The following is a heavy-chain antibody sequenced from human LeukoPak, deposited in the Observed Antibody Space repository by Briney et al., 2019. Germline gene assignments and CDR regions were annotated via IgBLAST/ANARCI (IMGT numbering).Heavy chain of an antibody. CDR2: IKQDGSEK. D-gene: IGHD3-10*01. CDR3: AREDAFGDVLDY. J-gene: IGHJ4*02. CDR1: GFTFSSYW. V-gene: IGHV3-7*01. Sequence: GGSLRLSCAASGFTFSSYWLSWVRQAPGKGLEWVANIKQDGSEKYYVDSVKGRFTISRDNVKNSLYLQMNSLRAEDTAVYYCAREDAFGDVLDYWGQGTLVTVSS.